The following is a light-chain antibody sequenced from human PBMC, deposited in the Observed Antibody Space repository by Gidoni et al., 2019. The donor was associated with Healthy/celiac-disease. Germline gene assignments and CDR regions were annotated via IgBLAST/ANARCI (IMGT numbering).Light chain of an antibody. CDR1: RSDVGGYNY. J-gene: IGLJ2*01. Sequence: SALTQPASVSGSPGQSTTISCTGTRSDVGGYNYVSWYQQHPGKAPKLMIYDVSNRPSGVSNRFSGSKSGNTASLTISGLQAEDEADYYCSSYTSSSTRVVFGGGTKLTVL. CDR2: DVS. CDR3: SSYTSSSTRVV. V-gene: IGLV2-14*01.